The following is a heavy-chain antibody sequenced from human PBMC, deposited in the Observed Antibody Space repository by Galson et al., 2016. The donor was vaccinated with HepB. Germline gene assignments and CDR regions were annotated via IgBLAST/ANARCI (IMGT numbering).Heavy chain of an antibody. CDR3: ATYLGGIVRASDY. CDR1: GASISSSHYY. J-gene: IGHJ4*02. D-gene: IGHD1-26*01. Sequence: ETLSLTCTVSGASISSSHYYCGWIRQPPGKGLEWIGNVYYSGSTYYNPSLKSRVTISVDTSKNQFSLKLTSVTAADTAVYYCATYLGGIVRASDYWGQGTLVTVSS. CDR2: VYYSGST. V-gene: IGHV4-39*01.